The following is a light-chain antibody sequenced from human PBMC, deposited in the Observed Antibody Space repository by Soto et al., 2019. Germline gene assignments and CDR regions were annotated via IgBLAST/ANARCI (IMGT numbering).Light chain of an antibody. Sequence: DIQMTQSPSTLSASVGDRVTITCRASQSISSWLAWYQQKPGKAPKLLIYKAYSLESGVPSRFSGSGSGTEFTLTISSLQPDDFATYYCQQYNSYSPVTFGGGTKVEIK. CDR1: QSISSW. V-gene: IGKV1-5*03. CDR2: KAY. CDR3: QQYNSYSPVT. J-gene: IGKJ4*01.